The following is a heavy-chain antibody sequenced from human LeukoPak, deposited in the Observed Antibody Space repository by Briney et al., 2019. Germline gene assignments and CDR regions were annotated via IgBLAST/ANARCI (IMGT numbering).Heavy chain of an antibody. J-gene: IGHJ4*02. V-gene: IGHV3-23*01. CDR1: GITFTTYA. CDR2: ISDGGGST. D-gene: IGHD3-10*01. CDR3: AKVLSGTLTFDH. Sequence: PGGSLRLSCAASGITFTTYAMSWVRQAPGKGLEWDSAISDGGGSTYYADSVKGRFTISRDNSKNTLYLQMNSLRAEDTAVYYCAKVLSGTLTFDHWGQGTLVTVSS.